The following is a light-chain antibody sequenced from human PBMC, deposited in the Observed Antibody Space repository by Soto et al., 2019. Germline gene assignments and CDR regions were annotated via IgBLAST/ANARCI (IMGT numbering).Light chain of an antibody. CDR2: DVS. V-gene: IGLV2-14*01. CDR3: GSYTSSSTLFV. Sequence: QSVLTQPASVSGSPGQSITISCTGTSSDVGGYNYFSWYQQHPGKAPKLMIYDVSNRPSGVSNRFSCSKSGNTASLTISGLQAEDEADYYCGSYTSSSTLFVFGTGTKVTVL. J-gene: IGLJ1*01. CDR1: SSDVGGYNY.